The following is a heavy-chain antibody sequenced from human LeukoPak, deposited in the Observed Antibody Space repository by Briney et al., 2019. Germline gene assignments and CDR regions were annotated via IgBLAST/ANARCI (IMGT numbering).Heavy chain of an antibody. CDR1: GFTVSSNY. J-gene: IGHJ3*02. Sequence: PGGSLRLSCAASGFTVSSNYMSWVRLAPGKGLEWVSVIYSGGSTYYADSVKGRFTISRHNSKNTLYLQMNSLRAEDTAVYYCAREGYCSSTSCYRDAFDIWGQGTMVTVSS. V-gene: IGHV3-53*04. CDR2: IYSGGST. D-gene: IGHD2-2*01. CDR3: AREGYCSSTSCYRDAFDI.